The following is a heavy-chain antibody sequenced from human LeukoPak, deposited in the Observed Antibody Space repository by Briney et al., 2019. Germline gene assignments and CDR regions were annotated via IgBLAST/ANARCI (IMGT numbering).Heavy chain of an antibody. CDR2: IDPNSDNI. J-gene: IGHJ4*02. D-gene: IGHD3-16*01. CDR3: ARSAYNYGYVYFDH. Sequence: GASVKVSCKASGYTFTGCFMHYVRQAPGQGLEWMGLIDPNSDNIRYSETFKDRVTMTRDMSTNTAYMELSWLRSDDTAVYYFARSAYNYGYVYFDHWGQGTLVIVSS. CDR1: GYTFTGCF. V-gene: IGHV1-2*02.